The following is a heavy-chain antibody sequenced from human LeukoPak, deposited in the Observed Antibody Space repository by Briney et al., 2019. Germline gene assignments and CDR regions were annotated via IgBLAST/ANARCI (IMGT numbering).Heavy chain of an antibody. CDR1: GFTFSNYW. D-gene: IGHD6-19*01. V-gene: IGHV3-7*01. CDR2: IKQDGSEK. CDR3: ARVGDYSSGWYVHY. Sequence: GGSLRLSCAASGFTFSNYWMTWVRQAPGKGLEWVANIKQDGSEKYYVDSVKGRFTISRDNAKNSLYLQTNSLRAEDTAVYYCARVGDYSSGWYVHYWGQGTLVTVSS. J-gene: IGHJ4*02.